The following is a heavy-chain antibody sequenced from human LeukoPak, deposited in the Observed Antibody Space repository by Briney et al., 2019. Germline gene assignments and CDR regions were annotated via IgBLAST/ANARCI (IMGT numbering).Heavy chain of an antibody. D-gene: IGHD6-6*01. V-gene: IGHV4-34*01. CDR3: ARRPNWFDP. J-gene: IGHJ5*02. Sequence: SETLSLTCAVYGGSFSGYYWSWIRQPPGKGLEWIGEINHSGSTNYNPSLKSRVTISVDTSKNQFSLRLSSVAAADTAVYYCARRPNWFDPWGQGTLVTVSS. CDR1: GGSFSGYY. CDR2: INHSGST.